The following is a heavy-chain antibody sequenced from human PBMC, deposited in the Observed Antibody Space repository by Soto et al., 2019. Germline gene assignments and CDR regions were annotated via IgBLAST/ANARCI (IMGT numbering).Heavy chain of an antibody. V-gene: IGHV3-64*01. CDR2: ISSSGVKT. CDR1: GFTFSTYA. D-gene: IGHD2-8*01. CDR3: ARDRCTNGVCYAPAVY. Sequence: EVQLVESGGALVQPGESLRLSCAASGFTFSTYAMHWVRQAPGKGLEFVSAISSSGVKTYYANSVKGRFTISRDNSNNMLYLQLDSLRAEDMAVYYCARDRCTNGVCYAPAVYWGQGTLVTVSS. J-gene: IGHJ4*02.